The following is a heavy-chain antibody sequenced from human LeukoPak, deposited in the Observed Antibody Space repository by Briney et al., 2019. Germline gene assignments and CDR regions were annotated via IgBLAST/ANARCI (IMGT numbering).Heavy chain of an antibody. Sequence: PGGSLRLSCAASGFTYSGYSMNWVRQAPGKELEWVSSISTSSSYIYYAASVKGRFTISRDNAKNSLFLQMNSLRAEDTAVYYCARDPAGPRGLWELPDYWGQGTLVTVSS. CDR1: GFTYSGYS. CDR2: ISTSSSYI. V-gene: IGHV3-21*01. CDR3: ARDPAGPRGLWELPDY. J-gene: IGHJ4*02. D-gene: IGHD1-26*01.